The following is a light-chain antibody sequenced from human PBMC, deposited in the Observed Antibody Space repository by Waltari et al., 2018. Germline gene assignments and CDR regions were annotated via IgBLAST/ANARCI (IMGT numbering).Light chain of an antibody. CDR2: DNN. V-gene: IGLV1-51*01. Sequence: QSVLTQPPSVSAAPGHKVTISCSGSNSNIRSNYVSWYQQFPGSGPKLLIYDNNERPSGIPDRFSGSKSGTSATLDITGLETGDEADYFCASWDGSLRGGVFGGGTKVTVL. CDR3: ASWDGSLRGGV. J-gene: IGLJ3*02. CDR1: NSNIRSNY.